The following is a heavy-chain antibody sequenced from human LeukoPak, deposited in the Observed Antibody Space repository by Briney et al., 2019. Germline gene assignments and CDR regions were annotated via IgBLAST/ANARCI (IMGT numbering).Heavy chain of an antibody. CDR1: GFTFSSYW. J-gene: IGHJ3*02. V-gene: IGHV3-7*01. Sequence: PGGSLRLSCAASGFTFSSYWMSWVRQAPGKGLEWVANIKQDGSEKYYVDSVKGRFTISRDNAQNSLYLQMNSLRAEDSSVYYCARLTTVTTISADALDIWGQGTMVTVSS. CDR2: IKQDGSEK. D-gene: IGHD4-17*01. CDR3: ARLTTVTTISADALDI.